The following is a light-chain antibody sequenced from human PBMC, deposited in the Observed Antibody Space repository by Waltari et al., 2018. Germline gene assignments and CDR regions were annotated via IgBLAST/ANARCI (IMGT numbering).Light chain of an antibody. Sequence: QSALPQPASVSGSPGQSITISCTGTRSAVGSYTLVSWFQHPPGNPPQLMIYEGSKRPSGVSNRFSGSKSGNTASLTISGLQAEDEADYYCCSYASGDTILFGGGTKLTVL. J-gene: IGLJ2*01. V-gene: IGLV2-23*01. CDR3: CSYASGDTIL. CDR1: RSAVGSYTL. CDR2: EGS.